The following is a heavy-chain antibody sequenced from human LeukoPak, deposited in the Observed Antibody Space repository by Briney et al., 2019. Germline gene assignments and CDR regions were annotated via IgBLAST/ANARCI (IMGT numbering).Heavy chain of an antibody. CDR2: IYSGGST. V-gene: IGHV3-53*01. J-gene: IGHJ2*01. D-gene: IGHD3-10*01. Sequence: GGSLRLSCTASGFTFGDYAMSWVRQAPGKGLEWVSVIYSGGSTYYADSVKGRFTISRDNSKNTLYLQMNSLRAEDTAVYYCARDGFANWYFDLWGRGTVVTVSS. CDR3: ARDGFANWYFDL. CDR1: GFTFGDYA.